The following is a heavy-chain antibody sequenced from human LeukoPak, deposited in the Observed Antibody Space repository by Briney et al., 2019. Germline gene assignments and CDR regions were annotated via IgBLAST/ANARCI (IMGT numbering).Heavy chain of an antibody. D-gene: IGHD6-13*01. CDR1: GFTFSSYS. J-gene: IGHJ3*02. Sequence: PGGSLRLSCAASGFTFSSYSMTWVRQAPGKGLEWVSYITFTSSTIHYADSVKGRFTISRDNAKSSLYLQMNSLRADDTAVYYCARVSLAAAGSRAFDIWGQGTMVTVSS. V-gene: IGHV3-48*01. CDR3: ARVSLAAAGSRAFDI. CDR2: ITFTSSTI.